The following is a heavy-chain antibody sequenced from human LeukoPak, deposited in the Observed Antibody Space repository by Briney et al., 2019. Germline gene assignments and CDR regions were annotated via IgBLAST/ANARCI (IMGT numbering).Heavy chain of an antibody. CDR1: GGSISSGGYY. V-gene: IGHV4-31*03. CDR2: IYYSGST. CDR3: ARVEGDYMYWFDP. Sequence: NPSQTLSLTSTVSGGSISSGGYYWSWIRQHPGKGLEWIGYIYYSGSTYYNPSLKSRVTISVDTSKNQFSLKLSSVTAADTAVYYCARVEGDYMYWFDPWGQGTLVTVSS. J-gene: IGHJ5*02. D-gene: IGHD4-17*01.